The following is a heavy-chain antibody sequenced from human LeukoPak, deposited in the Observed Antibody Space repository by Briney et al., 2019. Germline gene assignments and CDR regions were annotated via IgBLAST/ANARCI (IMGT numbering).Heavy chain of an antibody. CDR3: ARGGPWEY. CDR1: GYSISSGYY. V-gene: IGHV4-38-2*02. D-gene: IGHD3-16*01. Sequence: PSETLSLTCTVSGYSISSGYYWGWIRQPPGKGLEWIGSIYHSGSTYYNPSLKSRVTISVDTSKNQFSLKLSSVTAADTAVYYCARGGPWEYWGQGTLVTVSS. J-gene: IGHJ4*02. CDR2: IYHSGST.